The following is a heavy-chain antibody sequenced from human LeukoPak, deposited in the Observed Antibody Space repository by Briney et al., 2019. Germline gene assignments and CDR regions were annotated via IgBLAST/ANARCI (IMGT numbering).Heavy chain of an antibody. D-gene: IGHD5-24*01. Sequence: SETLSLTCTVSGGSISSGGYYWSWIRQHPGRGLEWIGYIYYSGSSYYNPSLRSRVTISVDTSKNHFSLKLSSVTAADTAVYYCARNRDGYNSFDYWGQGTLITVSS. CDR3: ARNRDGYNSFDY. CDR1: GGSISSGGYY. CDR2: IYYSGSS. J-gene: IGHJ4*02. V-gene: IGHV4-31*03.